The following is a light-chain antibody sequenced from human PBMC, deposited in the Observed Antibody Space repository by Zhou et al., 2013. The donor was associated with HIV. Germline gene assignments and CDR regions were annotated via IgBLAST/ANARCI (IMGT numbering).Light chain of an antibody. Sequence: DVQMTQFPSSLSASVGDRVTVTCQASRDRDVFVNWYHQRPGKAPKLIIFDSSNLEVGVPSRFRGSGSGTYFTFTITNVQPEDTGTYFCQQLNSFPITFGQGTRLGI. V-gene: IGKV1-33*01. CDR3: QQLNSFPIT. J-gene: IGKJ5*01. CDR2: DSS. CDR1: RDRDVF.